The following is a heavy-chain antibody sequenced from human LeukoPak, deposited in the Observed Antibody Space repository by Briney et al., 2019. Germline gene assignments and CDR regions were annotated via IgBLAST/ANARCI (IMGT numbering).Heavy chain of an antibody. CDR3: AKDSLPLHFYIYDSSGQSGDAFDI. D-gene: IGHD3-22*01. J-gene: IGHJ3*02. V-gene: IGHV3-11*01. CDR1: GFTLSDYY. CDR2: ITSSGDTI. Sequence: GGSLRLSCAASGFTLSDYYMSWIRQAPGKGLEWISYITSSGDTIYYADSVKGRFTISRDNAGNSLYLQMSSLRAEDTAVYYCAKDSLPLHFYIYDSSGQSGDAFDIWGQGTMVTVSS.